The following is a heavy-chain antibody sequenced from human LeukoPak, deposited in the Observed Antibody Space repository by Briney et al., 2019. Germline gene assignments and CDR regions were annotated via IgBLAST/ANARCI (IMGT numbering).Heavy chain of an antibody. J-gene: IGHJ3*02. V-gene: IGHV1-18*01. Sequence: ASVTVSCKASGYTFTSYGISWVRQAPGQGLEWMGWISAYNGNTNYAQKLQGRVTMTTDTSTSTAYMELRSLRSDDTAVYYCARVGSSWFPDAFDIWGQGTMVTVSS. CDR2: ISAYNGNT. D-gene: IGHD6-13*01. CDR1: GYTFTSYG. CDR3: ARVGSSWFPDAFDI.